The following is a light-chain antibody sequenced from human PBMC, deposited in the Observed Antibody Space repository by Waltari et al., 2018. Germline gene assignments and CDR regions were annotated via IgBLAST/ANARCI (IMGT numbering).Light chain of an antibody. CDR1: RSNIGSNS. CDR2: SNS. J-gene: IGLJ2*01. V-gene: IGLV1-44*01. CDR3: ATWDDSHNGQGV. Sequence: QSVLTQPPSASGTPGQRVTISFSGSRSNIGSNSVSWYQQVPGTAPKLLIHSNSQRPAGVPARCSGSKSDTSASLAISGLQSEDEADYYCATWDDSHNGQGVFGGGTKLTVL.